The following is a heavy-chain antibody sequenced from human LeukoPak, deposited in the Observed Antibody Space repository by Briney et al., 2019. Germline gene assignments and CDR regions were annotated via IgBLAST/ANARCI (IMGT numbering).Heavy chain of an antibody. CDR1: GGSFSGYY. CDR3: ARGRRDSSGYYYRGRAFDI. V-gene: IGHV4-34*01. Sequence: SETLSLTCAVYGGSFSGYYWSYIRQPPGKGLEWIGEINHSGSTNYKPSLKSRVTISVDTSKNQFSLKLSSVAAADTAVYYCARGRRDSSGYYYRGRAFDIWGQGTMVTVSS. D-gene: IGHD3-22*01. J-gene: IGHJ3*02. CDR2: INHSGST.